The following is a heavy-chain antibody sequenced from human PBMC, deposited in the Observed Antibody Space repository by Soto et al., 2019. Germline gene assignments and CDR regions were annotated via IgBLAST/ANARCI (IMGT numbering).Heavy chain of an antibody. CDR3: ARVGRGYSYGPGYHYYGIDV. CDR1: GGSFSGYY. J-gene: IGHJ6*02. Sequence: SETLSLTCAVYGGSFSGYYWNWFRQPPGKGLEWIGEINHSGSTNYNPSLKSRVTISVDTSKNQFSLKLSSVTAADTAVYYCARVGRGYSYGPGYHYYGIDVWGQVTTVTVS. CDR2: INHSGST. V-gene: IGHV4-34*01. D-gene: IGHD5-18*01.